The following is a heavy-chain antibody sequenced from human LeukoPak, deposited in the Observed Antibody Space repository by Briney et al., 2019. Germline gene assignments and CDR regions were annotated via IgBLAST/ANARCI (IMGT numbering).Heavy chain of an antibody. CDR1: GFTFSNAW. Sequence: PGGSLRLSCAASGFTFSNAWMSWVRQAPGRGLEWVSAISGSGGSTYYADSVKGRFTISRDNSKNTLYLQMNSLRAEDTAVYYCAKDTTYDILTGYYSLWGQGTLVTVSS. D-gene: IGHD3-9*01. CDR3: AKDTTYDILTGYYSL. J-gene: IGHJ4*02. V-gene: IGHV3-23*01. CDR2: ISGSGGST.